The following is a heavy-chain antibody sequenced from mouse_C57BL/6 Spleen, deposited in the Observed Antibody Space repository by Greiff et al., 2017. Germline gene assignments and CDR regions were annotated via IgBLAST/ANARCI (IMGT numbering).Heavy chain of an antibody. D-gene: IGHD1-1*01. CDR1: GYTFTSYW. V-gene: IGHV1-55*01. CDR2: IYPGSGST. CDR3: ARSGIITTVVAPFDY. Sequence: QVQLQQSGAELVQPGASVTMSCKASGYTFTSYWITWVKQRPGQGLEWIGDIYPGSGSTNYNEKFKSKATLTVDTSSSTAYMQLSSLTSEDSAVYYCARSGIITTVVAPFDYWGQGTTLTVSS. J-gene: IGHJ2*01.